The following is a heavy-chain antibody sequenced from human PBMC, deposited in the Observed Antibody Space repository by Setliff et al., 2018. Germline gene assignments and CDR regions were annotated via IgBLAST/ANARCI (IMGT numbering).Heavy chain of an antibody. CDR2: MNPNSGNT. Sequence: ASVKVSCKASGYSFTNYDINWVRQATGQGLEWMGWMNPNSGNTGYAQKFQGRVTMTRNTSISTAYMELSSLRSEDTAVYYCARAPDCGGDCYAPTPKYYYYYYGMDVWGQGTTVTVSS. D-gene: IGHD2-21*02. CDR3: ARAPDCGGDCYAPTPKYYYYYYGMDV. J-gene: IGHJ6*02. CDR1: GYSFTNYD. V-gene: IGHV1-8*02.